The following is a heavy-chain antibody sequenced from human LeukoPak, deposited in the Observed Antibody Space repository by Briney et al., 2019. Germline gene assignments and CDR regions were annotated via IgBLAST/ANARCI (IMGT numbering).Heavy chain of an antibody. CDR1: GYTFTGYY. J-gene: IGHJ4*02. CDR2: INPNSGGT. Sequence: ASVKVSCKASGYTFTGYYMHWVRQAPGQGLEWMGWINPNSGGTNYAQKFQGRVTMTRDTPISTAYMELSRLRSDDTAVYYCARGSAYSGYDSGDYWGQGTLVTVSS. D-gene: IGHD5-12*01. V-gene: IGHV1-2*02. CDR3: ARGSAYSGYDSGDY.